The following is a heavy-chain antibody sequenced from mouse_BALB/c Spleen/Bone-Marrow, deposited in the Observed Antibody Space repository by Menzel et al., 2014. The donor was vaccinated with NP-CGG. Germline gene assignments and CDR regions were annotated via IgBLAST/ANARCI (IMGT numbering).Heavy chain of an antibody. Sequence: EVQLQESGAELVKPGASVKLSCTASGFNIKDTYMHWVKQRPEQGLEWIGRIDPANGNTKYDPKFQGRATITADTSSNTAYLQLSSLTSEDTAVYYCARGYDGFAYWGQGTLVTVSA. J-gene: IGHJ3*01. CDR3: ARGYDGFAY. V-gene: IGHV14-3*02. D-gene: IGHD2-2*01. CDR2: IDPANGNT. CDR1: GFNIKDTY.